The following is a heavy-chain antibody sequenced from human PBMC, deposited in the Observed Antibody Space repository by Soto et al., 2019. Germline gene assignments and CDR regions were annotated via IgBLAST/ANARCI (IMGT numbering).Heavy chain of an antibody. Sequence: TGGSLRLSCADSGFNRSHPWMTWVRQAAGTGLEWVGRIKSETDGGTADYAAPVKGRITISRDDSKNTVYLKMNSLKTEDTAVYYCTTGIYYDLLTGYHDVAYWGQGTLVSVSS. J-gene: IGHJ4*02. CDR3: TTGIYYDLLTGYHDVAY. CDR2: IKSETDGGTA. D-gene: IGHD3-9*01. CDR1: GFNRSHPW. V-gene: IGHV3-15*01.